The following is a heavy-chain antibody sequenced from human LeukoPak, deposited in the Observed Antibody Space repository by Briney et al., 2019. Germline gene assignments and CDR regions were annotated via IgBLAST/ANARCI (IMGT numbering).Heavy chain of an antibody. V-gene: IGHV4-30-4*01. CDR3: ARDYYGSGSYPYGMDV. CDR1: GGSISSSDYY. D-gene: IGHD3-10*01. Sequence: PSETLSLTCTVSGGSISSSDYYWSWIRQPPGKGLEWIGYIYYSGSTYYNPSLKGRVTISVDTSKNQFSLKLSSVTAADTAVYYCARDYYGSGSYPYGMDVWGQGTTVTVSS. CDR2: IYYSGST. J-gene: IGHJ6*02.